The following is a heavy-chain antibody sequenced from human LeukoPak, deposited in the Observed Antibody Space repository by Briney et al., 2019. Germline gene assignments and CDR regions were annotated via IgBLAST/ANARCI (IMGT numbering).Heavy chain of an antibody. J-gene: IGHJ5*02. V-gene: IGHV3-20*01. Sequence: PGGSLRLSCAASGFTFDDYGMSWVRQAPGKGLEWVSGINWNGGSTGYADSVKGRFTISRDNAKNSLYLQMNSLRAEDTALYHCARDSKTAAAGDHNNWFDPWGQGTLVTVSS. CDR3: ARDSKTAAAGDHNNWFDP. CDR2: INWNGGST. CDR1: GFTFDDYG. D-gene: IGHD6-13*01.